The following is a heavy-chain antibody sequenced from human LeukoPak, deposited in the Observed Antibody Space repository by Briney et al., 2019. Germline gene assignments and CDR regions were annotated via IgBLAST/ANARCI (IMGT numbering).Heavy chain of an antibody. D-gene: IGHD3-22*01. CDR1: GFTFSSYA. J-gene: IGHJ4*02. Sequence: PGGSLRLSCAASGFTFSSYAMHWVCQAPGKGLEWVAVISYDGSNKYYADSVKGRFTISRDNSKNTLYLQMNSLRAEDTAVYYCAREGYDSSGYPYGDYWGQGTLVTVSS. V-gene: IGHV3-30-3*01. CDR3: AREGYDSSGYPYGDY. CDR2: ISYDGSNK.